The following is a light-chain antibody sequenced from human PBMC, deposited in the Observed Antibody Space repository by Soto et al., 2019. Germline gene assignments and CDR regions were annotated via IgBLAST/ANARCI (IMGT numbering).Light chain of an antibody. V-gene: IGLV2-8*01. J-gene: IGLJ1*01. Sequence: QSALTQPPSVSGSPGQSVTISCTGTSSDVGFFNYVSWYQHHPGKVPKFLIYEVNKRPSGVPDRFSGSKSGNTASLTVSGLRPEDEAEYFCSSFVDGTSYVFGTGTKVTVL. CDR3: SSFVDGTSYV. CDR1: SSDVGFFNY. CDR2: EVN.